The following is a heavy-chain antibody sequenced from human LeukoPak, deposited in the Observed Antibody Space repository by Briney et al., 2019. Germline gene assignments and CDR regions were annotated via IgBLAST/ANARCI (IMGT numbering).Heavy chain of an antibody. CDR2: IKPDGTEK. J-gene: IGHJ4*02. D-gene: IGHD6-6*01. CDR1: GFVFSNYW. V-gene: IGHV3-7*01. CDR3: ARGRNSSWDY. Sequence: SGGSLRLSCAASGFVFSNYWMSWVRQAPGKGLEWVANIKPDGTEKYYVDSLKGRFTISRDNTKNSLYLQMSSLRVEDTAVYYCARGRNSSWDYWGQGALVTVSS.